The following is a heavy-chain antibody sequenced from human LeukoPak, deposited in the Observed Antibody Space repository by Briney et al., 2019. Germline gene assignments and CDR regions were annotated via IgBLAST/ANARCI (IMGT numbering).Heavy chain of an antibody. V-gene: IGHV3-30*03. D-gene: IGHD3-10*01. CDR3: ARFGWVPPAHFDY. J-gene: IGHJ4*02. CDR2: ISDDGSNE. Sequence: PGGSLRLSCAASGFTFSYYGMHWVRQAPGKGLEWVAAISDDGSNEYYADSVKGRFTISRDNSKNTLYLEMNSLKPEDTAVYYCARFGWVPPAHFDYWGQGTLVTVSS. CDR1: GFTFSYYG.